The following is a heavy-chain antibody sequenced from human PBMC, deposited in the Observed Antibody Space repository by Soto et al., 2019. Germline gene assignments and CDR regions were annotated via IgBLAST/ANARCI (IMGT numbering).Heavy chain of an antibody. Sequence: SVKVSCKASGGTFSSYAISWVRQAPGQGLEWMGGIIPIFGTANYAQKFQGRVTITADKSTSTAYMELSSLRSEDTAVYYCAREDTAMVLWFGPWGQGTLVTVSS. J-gene: IGHJ5*02. V-gene: IGHV1-69*06. CDR1: GGTFSSYA. D-gene: IGHD5-18*01. CDR3: AREDTAMVLWFGP. CDR2: IIPIFGTA.